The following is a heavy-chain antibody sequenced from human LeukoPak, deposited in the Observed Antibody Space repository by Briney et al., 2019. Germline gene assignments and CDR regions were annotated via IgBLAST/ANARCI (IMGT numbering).Heavy chain of an antibody. CDR3: ARDTDYYDSSGYVGY. CDR1: GFTFSSYA. V-gene: IGHV3-23*01. D-gene: IGHD3-22*01. J-gene: IGHJ4*02. Sequence: GGSLRLSCAASGFTFSSYAMSWVRQAPGKGLEWVSAISGSTYYADSVKGRFTISRDNSKNTLYLQMNSLRAEDTAVYYCARDTDYYDSSGYVGYWGQGTLVTVSS. CDR2: ISGST.